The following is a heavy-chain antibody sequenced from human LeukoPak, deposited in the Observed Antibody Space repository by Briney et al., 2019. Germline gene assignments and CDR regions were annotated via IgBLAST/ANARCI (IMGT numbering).Heavy chain of an antibody. CDR3: ARGPNYDFWSGYTD. CDR2: INHSGST. D-gene: IGHD3-3*01. J-gene: IGHJ4*02. Sequence: PSGTLSLTCAVYGGSFSGYYWSWIRQPPGKGLEWIGEINHSGSTNYNPSLKSRVTISVDTSKNQFSLKLSSVTAADTAVYYCARGPNYDFWSGYTDWGQGTLVTVSS. V-gene: IGHV4-34*01. CDR1: GGSFSGYY.